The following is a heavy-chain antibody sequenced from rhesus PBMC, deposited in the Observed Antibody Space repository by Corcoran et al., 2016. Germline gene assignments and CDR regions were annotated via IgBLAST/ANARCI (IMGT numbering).Heavy chain of an antibody. J-gene: IGHJ4*01. V-gene: IGHV4-173*01. D-gene: IGHD2-21*01. Sequence: QLQLQESGPGLVKSSETLSLTRAVSGGSISRHPWIWLRQPPGKGLEWIGRIFGGSGTTDYNPSLKSRVTFSTDTSKNQFSLKLSSVTAADTAVYYCARGCAGSGCPLVSIDYWGQGVLVTVSS. CDR1: GGSISRHP. CDR3: ARGCAGSGCPLVSIDY. CDR2: IFGGSGTT.